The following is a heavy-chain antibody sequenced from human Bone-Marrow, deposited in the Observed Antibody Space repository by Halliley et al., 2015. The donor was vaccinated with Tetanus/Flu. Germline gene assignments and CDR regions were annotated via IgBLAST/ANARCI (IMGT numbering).Heavy chain of an antibody. D-gene: IGHD1-26*01. CDR1: GGSFSSYY. CDR3: ARDRSGSSDY. J-gene: IGHJ4*02. Sequence: TLSLTCTVSGGSFSSYYWSWIRQPPGKGLEWIGYIYYTGVTNYNPSLKSRVTLSIDTSKNQFSLKLSSVTAADTAVYYCARDRSGSSDYWGQGTLVTVSS. V-gene: IGHV4-59*01. CDR2: IYYTGVT.